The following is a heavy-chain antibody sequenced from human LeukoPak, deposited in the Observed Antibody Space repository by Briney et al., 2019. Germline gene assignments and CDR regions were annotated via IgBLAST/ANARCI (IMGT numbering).Heavy chain of an antibody. Sequence: SETLSLTCAVYGGSFSGYYWSWIRQPPGKGLEWIGEINHSGSTNYNPSLKSRVTISVDTSKNQFSLKLSSVTAADTAVYYCARGPWGYPFLGWFDPWGQGTLVTVSS. CDR2: INHSGST. CDR1: GGSFSGYY. CDR3: ARGPWGYPFLGWFDP. D-gene: IGHD3-16*01. J-gene: IGHJ5*02. V-gene: IGHV4-34*01.